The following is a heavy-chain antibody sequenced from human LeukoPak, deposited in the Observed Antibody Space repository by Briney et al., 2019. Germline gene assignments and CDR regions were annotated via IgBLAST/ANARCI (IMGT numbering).Heavy chain of an antibody. D-gene: IGHD4-23*01. V-gene: IGHV3-30*04. CDR3: ARGYGGNSAPLGY. CDR1: GFTFSSYA. J-gene: IGHJ4*02. CDR2: ISYDGSNK. Sequence: GGSLRLSCAASGFTFSSYAMHWVRQAPGKGLEWVAVISYDGSNKYYADSVKGRFTISRDNAKNSLYLQMNSLRAEDTAMYYSARGYGGNSAPLGYWGQGTLVTVSS.